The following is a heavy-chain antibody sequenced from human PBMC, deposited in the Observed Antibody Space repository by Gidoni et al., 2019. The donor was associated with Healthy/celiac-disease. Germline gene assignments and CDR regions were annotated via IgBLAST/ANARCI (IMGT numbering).Heavy chain of an antibody. Sequence: QVQLQQWGAGLLKPSETLSLTCAVYGGSFSGYYWSWIRQPPGKGLEWIGEINHSGSTNYNPSLKSRVTISVDTSKNQFSLKLSSVTAADTAVYYCARTRRELLGESIRAAWFDPWGQGTLVTVSS. CDR1: GGSFSGYY. D-gene: IGHD3-16*01. V-gene: IGHV4-34*01. J-gene: IGHJ5*02. CDR3: ARTRRELLGESIRAAWFDP. CDR2: INHSGST.